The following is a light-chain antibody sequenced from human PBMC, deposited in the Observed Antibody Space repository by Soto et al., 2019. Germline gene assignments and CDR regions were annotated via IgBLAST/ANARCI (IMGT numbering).Light chain of an antibody. CDR1: SSDIGGHNY. Sequence: SVLTQPASVSGSPGQSITISCTEISSDIGGHNYVSWYQQHPGKAPKLMIFDVTDRPSGVSNRFSGSKSGTTASLTISGLQAEDEADYYCSSYTGSSTLVFGGGTKVTVL. CDR3: SSYTGSSTLV. J-gene: IGLJ2*01. V-gene: IGLV2-14*01. CDR2: DVT.